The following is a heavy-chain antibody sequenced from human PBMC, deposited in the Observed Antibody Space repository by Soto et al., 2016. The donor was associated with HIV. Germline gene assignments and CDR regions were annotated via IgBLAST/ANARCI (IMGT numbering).Heavy chain of an antibody. CDR3: VRRSNTVTTAYWYFDL. J-gene: IGHJ2*01. CDR1: GFPFRSYV. V-gene: IGHV3-48*03. D-gene: IGHD4-17*01. CDR2: ISSSGSIK. Sequence: EVQLVESGGGSVQPGGSLRLSCEASGFPFRSYVMNWVRQAPGKGLEWISYISSSGSIKHYADSVKGRFTISRDKAKNSLFLQMNSLRVDDTAVYYCVRRSNTVTTAYWYFDLWGLAPLVTVSS.